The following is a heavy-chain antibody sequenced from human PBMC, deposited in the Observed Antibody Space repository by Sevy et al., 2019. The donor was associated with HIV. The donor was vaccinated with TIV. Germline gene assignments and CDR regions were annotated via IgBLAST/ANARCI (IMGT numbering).Heavy chain of an antibody. CDR1: GFTVSDTF. CDR3: ARGDVYMDV. V-gene: IGHV3-53*01. CDR2: IYTGGNT. Sequence: GGSLRLSCEASGFTVSDTFMNWVRQAPGKGLEWVAIIYTGGNTYYADSEKGRFTISRNNSRTTVFLQMNNLRAEDTAVYYCARGDVYMDVWGKGTTVTVSS. J-gene: IGHJ6*03.